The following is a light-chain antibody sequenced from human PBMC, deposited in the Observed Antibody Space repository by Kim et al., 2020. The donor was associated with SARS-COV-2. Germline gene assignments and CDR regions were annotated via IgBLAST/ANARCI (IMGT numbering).Light chain of an antibody. J-gene: IGLJ3*02. CDR1: SGSIASNY. Sequence: KTVTISCTRSSGSIASNYVQLYQQRPGSSPTTVIYGDNQSPSGVPDRFSGSIDSSSNSASLTISGLKTEDEADYYCQSYDSSNHLVFGGGTQLTVL. CDR2: GDN. CDR3: QSYDSSNHLV. V-gene: IGLV6-57*01.